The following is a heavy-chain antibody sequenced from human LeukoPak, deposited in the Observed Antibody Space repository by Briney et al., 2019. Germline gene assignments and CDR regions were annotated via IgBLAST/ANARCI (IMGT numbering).Heavy chain of an antibody. CDR2: IIPLFGRA. CDR1: GGIFRNYA. J-gene: IGHJ4*02. CDR3: ASHIEHSDYYFDY. D-gene: IGHD4-11*01. Sequence: ASVKVSCTASGGIFRNYAICWVRQAPGQGLEWMGGIIPLFGRAEYAQRFQGRVTITADESTSTAYLELSILRSEDAAYCYCASHIEHSDYYFDYWGQGTLVTVSS. V-gene: IGHV1-69*01.